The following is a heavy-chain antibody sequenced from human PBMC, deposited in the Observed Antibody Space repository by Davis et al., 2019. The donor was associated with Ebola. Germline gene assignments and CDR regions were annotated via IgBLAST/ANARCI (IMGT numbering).Heavy chain of an antibody. CDR2: IDWDDEK. V-gene: IGHV2-70*04. Sequence: WFRQPPGKALEWLAHIDWDDEKFYSTSLETRLTISKDTSKNQVVLTMTNMDSVDTATYYCARMGDYYYIDVWGKGTTVTVSS. J-gene: IGHJ6*03. CDR3: ARMGDYYYIDV.